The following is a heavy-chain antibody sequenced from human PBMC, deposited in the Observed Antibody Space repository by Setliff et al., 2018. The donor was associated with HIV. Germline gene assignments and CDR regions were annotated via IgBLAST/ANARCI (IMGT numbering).Heavy chain of an antibody. CDR3: ARAPITIFGVIIIPVYFDY. CDR2: VHHSGST. D-gene: IGHD3-3*01. CDR1: DGSMNNYY. V-gene: IGHV4-59*12. J-gene: IGHJ4*02. Sequence: PSETLSLTCTVSDGSMNNYYWSWIRQPPGKGLEWIGFVHHSGSTNYNPSLQSRVTLSEDTSRNQFSLSLKSVTAADTAVYYCARAPITIFGVIIIPVYFDYWGQGTLVTVSS.